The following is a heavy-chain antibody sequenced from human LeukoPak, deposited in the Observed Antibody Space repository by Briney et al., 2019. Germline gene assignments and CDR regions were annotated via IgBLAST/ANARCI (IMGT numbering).Heavy chain of an antibody. D-gene: IGHD2-2*02. CDR3: ARDPCSSTSCYTGAFDF. J-gene: IGHJ3*01. Sequence: PSETLSLTCAVYGGSFSGYYWSWIRQPPGKGLEWVSSISSSSSYIYYADSVKGRFTISRDNAKNSPYLQMNSLRAEDTAVYYCARDPCSSTSCYTGAFDFWGQGTMVTVSS. CDR2: ISSSSSYI. V-gene: IGHV3-21*01. CDR1: GGSFSGYY.